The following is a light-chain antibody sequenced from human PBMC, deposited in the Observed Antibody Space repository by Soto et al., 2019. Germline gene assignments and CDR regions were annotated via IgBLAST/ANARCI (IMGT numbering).Light chain of an antibody. CDR1: QSVSSNF. V-gene: IGKV3-20*01. Sequence: EIVLTQSPGTLSLSPGERATLPCRASQSVSSNFLAWYQQKPGQGPRLLIYGASSRATGIPDRFSGSGSGTDFTLTISRLEPEDFAVYYCQQYGSSPRTFGQGTKVEIK. J-gene: IGKJ1*01. CDR3: QQYGSSPRT. CDR2: GAS.